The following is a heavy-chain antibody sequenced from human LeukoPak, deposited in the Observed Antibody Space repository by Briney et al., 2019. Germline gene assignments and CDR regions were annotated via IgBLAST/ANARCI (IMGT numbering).Heavy chain of an antibody. CDR2: IYYSGST. J-gene: IGHJ4*02. V-gene: IGHV4-39*01. D-gene: IGHD2-15*01. Sequence: SETLSLTCAVYGGSFSSYYWGWIRQPPGKGLEWIGSIYYSGSTYYNPSLKSRVTISVDTSKNQFSLKLSSVTAADTAVYYCARGDLEDIVVVVAAPFDYWGQGTLVTVSS. CDR3: ARGDLEDIVVVVAAPFDY. CDR1: GGSFSSYY.